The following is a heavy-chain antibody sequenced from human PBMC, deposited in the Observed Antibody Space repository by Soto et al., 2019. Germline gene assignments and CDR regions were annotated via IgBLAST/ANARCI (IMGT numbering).Heavy chain of an antibody. D-gene: IGHD3-3*01. CDR3: ARGRITIFGVVIGWFDP. CDR2: IYYSGST. V-gene: IGHV4-31*03. J-gene: IGHJ5*02. CDR1: GGSISSGGYY. Sequence: QVQLQESGPGLVKPSQTLSLTCTVSGGSISSGGYYWSWISQHPGKGLEWIGYIYYSGSTYYNPSLKSRVTISVDTSKNQFSLKLSSVTAADTAVYYCARGRITIFGVVIGWFDPWGQGTLVTVSS.